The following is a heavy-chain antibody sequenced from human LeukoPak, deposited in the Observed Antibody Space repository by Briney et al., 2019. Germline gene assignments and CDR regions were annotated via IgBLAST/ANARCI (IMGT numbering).Heavy chain of an antibody. CDR1: GYTFTSYG. D-gene: IGHD3-22*01. J-gene: IGHJ6*02. V-gene: IGHV1-46*01. CDR3: ARVGTMIDDGMDV. Sequence: ASVKVSCKASGYTFTSYGISWVRQAPGQGLEWMGIINPSGGSTSYAQKFQGRVTMTRNTSISTAYMELSSLRSEDTAVYYCARVGTMIDDGMDVWGQGTTVTVSS. CDR2: INPSGGST.